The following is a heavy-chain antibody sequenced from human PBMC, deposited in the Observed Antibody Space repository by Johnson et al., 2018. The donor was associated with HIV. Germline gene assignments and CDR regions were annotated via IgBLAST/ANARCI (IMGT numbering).Heavy chain of an antibody. V-gene: IGHV3-66*01. Sequence: VQLVESGGGLVQPGRSLRLSCAASGFTFDDYAMHWVRQAPGKGLEWVSVISIGGSTYYADSVKGRFTISRDNSKNTLYLQMNSLRAEDTAIYYCARGRGWWLQLGGAFDIWGQGTMVTVSS. CDR2: ISIGGST. CDR3: ARGRGWWLQLGGAFDI. CDR1: GFTFDDYA. J-gene: IGHJ3*02. D-gene: IGHD5-24*01.